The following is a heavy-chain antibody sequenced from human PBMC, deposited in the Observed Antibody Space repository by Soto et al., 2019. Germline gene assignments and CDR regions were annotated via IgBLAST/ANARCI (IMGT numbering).Heavy chain of an antibody. D-gene: IGHD3-10*01. CDR3: ARGPGSPRYYNGMDV. V-gene: IGHV3-13*01. Sequence: LRLSCAASGFTLSNHDMYWVRQATGKSLEWVSAIGIGGDTYYPASVKGRFTISRQNAKNSLYLQMNNLRAGDTAVYYCARGPGSPRYYNGMDVWGQGTTVTVSS. J-gene: IGHJ6*02. CDR1: GFTLSNHD. CDR2: IGIGGDT.